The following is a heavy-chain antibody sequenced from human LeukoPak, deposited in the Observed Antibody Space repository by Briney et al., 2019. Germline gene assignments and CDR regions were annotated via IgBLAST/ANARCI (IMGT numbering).Heavy chain of an antibody. V-gene: IGHV3-74*01. Sequence: PGGSLRLSCAASGFTFSNYWMHWVRQVPGKGLVWVSRINSDDSRTTYADSVKGRFTISRDNAKNTLYLQMNSLRADDTAVYYCARGGTPKSSIVVIPASIDYDYYGMDVWGQGTTVTVSS. CDR3: ARGGTPKSSIVVIPASIDYDYYGMDV. J-gene: IGHJ6*02. CDR2: INSDDSRT. CDR1: GFTFSNYW. D-gene: IGHD2-2*01.